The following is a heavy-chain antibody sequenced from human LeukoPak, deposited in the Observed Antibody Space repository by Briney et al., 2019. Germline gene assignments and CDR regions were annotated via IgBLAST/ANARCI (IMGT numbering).Heavy chain of an antibody. CDR3: ARSGIYGCSSTSCYWAAASNYMDV. CDR1: GGSISSGGYY. V-gene: IGHV4-30-2*01. J-gene: IGHJ6*03. Sequence: SQTLSLTCTVSGGSISSGGYYWSWIRQPPGKGLEWIGYIYHSGSTYYNPSLKSRVTISVDRSKNQFSLKLSSVTAADTAVYYCARSGIYGCSSTSCYWAAASNYMDVWGKGTTVTVSS. CDR2: IYHSGST. D-gene: IGHD2-2*01.